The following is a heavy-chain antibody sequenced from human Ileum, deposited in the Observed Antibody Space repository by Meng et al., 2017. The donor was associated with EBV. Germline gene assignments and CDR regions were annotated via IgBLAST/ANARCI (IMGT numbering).Heavy chain of an antibody. Sequence: VQLAGAGPGVVKPSGTLSLTCAVFGGPISSRYWWSWGRQPPGKGLEWIGEIYHSGSTNYNPSLKSRVTISVDKSKNQFSLNLSSVTAADTAVYYCARVGQWLPIDYWGQGTLVTVSS. J-gene: IGHJ4*02. V-gene: IGHV4-4*02. D-gene: IGHD6-19*01. CDR2: IYHSGST. CDR3: ARVGQWLPIDY. CDR1: GGPISSRYW.